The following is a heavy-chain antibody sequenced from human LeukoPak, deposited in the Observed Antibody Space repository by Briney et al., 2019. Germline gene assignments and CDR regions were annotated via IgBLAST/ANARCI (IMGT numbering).Heavy chain of an antibody. V-gene: IGHV3-74*01. D-gene: IGHD3-3*01. CDR2: INSDGSST. CDR1: GFTFSSYW. J-gene: IGHJ6*02. Sequence: GGSLRLSCAASGFTFSSYWMHWVRQALGKGLVWVSRINSDGSSTSYADSVKGRFTISRDNAKNTLYLQMNSLRAEDTAVYYCARASYYDFWSGYYGMDVWGQGTTVTVSS. CDR3: ARASYYDFWSGYYGMDV.